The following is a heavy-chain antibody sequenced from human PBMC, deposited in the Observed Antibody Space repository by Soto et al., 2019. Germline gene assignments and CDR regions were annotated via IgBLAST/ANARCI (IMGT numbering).Heavy chain of an antibody. Sequence: EVQLLESGGGLVQPGGSLRLSCAASGFSFSSYAMRWVRQAPVKGLEWVSAISGSGGSTYYADSVKGRFTISRDNSKHTLYLQMNSLRAEDTAVYHCARRGSGSYYDYWGQGTLVTVSS. V-gene: IGHV3-23*01. CDR2: ISGSGGST. J-gene: IGHJ4*02. D-gene: IGHD1-26*01. CDR3: ARRGSGSYYDY. CDR1: GFSFSSYA.